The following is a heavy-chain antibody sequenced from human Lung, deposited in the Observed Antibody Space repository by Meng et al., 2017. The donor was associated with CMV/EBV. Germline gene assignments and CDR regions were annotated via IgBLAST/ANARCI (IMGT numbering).Heavy chain of an antibody. CDR2: ISGSGGST. V-gene: IGHV3-23*01. D-gene: IGHD1-26*01. J-gene: IGHJ4*02. Sequence: GEXXKISCAASGFTFSSYAMSWVRQAPGKGLEWVSAISGSGGSTYYADSVKGRFTISRDNSKNTLYLQMNSLRAEDTAVYYCARVRQESFIVGATAFDYWGQGXLVTVSS. CDR3: ARVRQESFIVGATAFDY. CDR1: GFTFSSYA.